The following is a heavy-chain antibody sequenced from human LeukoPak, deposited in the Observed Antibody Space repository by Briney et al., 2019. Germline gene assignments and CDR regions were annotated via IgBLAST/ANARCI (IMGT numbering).Heavy chain of an antibody. D-gene: IGHD3-10*01. Sequence: GASVKVSFKTSVYIFTRYYIHWVRQAPGQGLEWMGIIKPSSGSSYYAQKFQGRVTLTSDVTTSTMDMDLIGLISEDTSFYYSARSGEIANLNNWGQGTLVSVSS. CDR1: VYIFTRYY. V-gene: IGHV1-46*01. J-gene: IGHJ4*02. CDR2: IKPSSGSS. CDR3: ARSGEIANLNN.